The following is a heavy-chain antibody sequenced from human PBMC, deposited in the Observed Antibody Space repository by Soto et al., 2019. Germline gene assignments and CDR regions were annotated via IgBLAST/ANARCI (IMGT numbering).Heavy chain of an antibody. Sequence: QVQLQESGPGLVKPSETLSLTCTVSGGSISSYYWSWIRQPPGKGLEWIGDINYSGSTNYNPSLKSRVTISVDTSKNQFSLKLSSVTAADTAVYYCARLVDYCSGGSCTGGWFDPWGQGTLVTVSS. CDR2: INYSGST. D-gene: IGHD2-15*01. V-gene: IGHV4-59*08. CDR1: GGSISSYY. CDR3: ARLVDYCSGGSCTGGWFDP. J-gene: IGHJ5*02.